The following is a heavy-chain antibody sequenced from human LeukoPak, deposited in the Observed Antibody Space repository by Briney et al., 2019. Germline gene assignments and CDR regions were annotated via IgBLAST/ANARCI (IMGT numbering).Heavy chain of an antibody. CDR3: AKMDGYYSSWYYFDY. J-gene: IGHJ4*02. D-gene: IGHD6-13*01. CDR1: GFIFSHYT. Sequence: GGSLRLSCAASGFIFSHYTMTWVRQAPGKGLEWVSAISGSGGSTYYADSVKGRFTISRDNSRNTLYLQMNSLRAEDTAVYYCAKMDGYYSSWYYFDYWGQGTLVTVSS. V-gene: IGHV3-23*01. CDR2: ISGSGGST.